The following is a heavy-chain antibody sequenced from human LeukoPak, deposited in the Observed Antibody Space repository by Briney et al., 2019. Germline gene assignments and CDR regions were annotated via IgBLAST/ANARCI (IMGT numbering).Heavy chain of an antibody. Sequence: GGSLRLSSSATGFTFSSYSMNWVRQAPGKGLEWVSYISSSSSTIYYADSVKGRFTISRDNAKNSLYLQMNSLRAEDTAVYYCARDGADFFGYWGQGTLVTVSS. J-gene: IGHJ4*02. CDR3: ARDGADFFGY. CDR1: GFTFSSYS. CDR2: ISSSSSTI. V-gene: IGHV3-48*01.